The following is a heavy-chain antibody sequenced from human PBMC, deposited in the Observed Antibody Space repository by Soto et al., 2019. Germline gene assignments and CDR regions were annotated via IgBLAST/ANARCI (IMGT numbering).Heavy chain of an antibody. V-gene: IGHV4-30-2*01. CDR3: ASGLAARPPGGLGADIDY. CDR1: GGSISSGDYS. D-gene: IGHD6-6*01. Sequence: QLQLQESGSGLVKPSQTLSLTCAVSGGSISSGDYSWSWIRQPPGKGLEWIGYIYHSGSTYYNPSLKNRFHSCVDMSKNQFSLKVSSVPAADTAVDSSASGLAARPPGGLGADIDYWGQGTLVTVSS. CDR2: IYHSGST. J-gene: IGHJ4*02.